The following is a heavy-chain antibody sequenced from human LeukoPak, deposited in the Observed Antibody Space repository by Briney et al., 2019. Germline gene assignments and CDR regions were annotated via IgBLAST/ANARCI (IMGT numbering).Heavy chain of an antibody. Sequence: GASVKLSCKTYGYTFTNSYLHWVRQPPGKGLEWVGIINPGGGTTKYPQKFQGRVTMTRDSNNRTVDMALSILGSEDTAVYYCARVGQPVFDYWGQGTLVTVSS. J-gene: IGHJ4*02. CDR2: INPGGGTT. V-gene: IGHV1-46*03. CDR3: ARVGQPVFDY. CDR1: GYTFTNSY. D-gene: IGHD3-10*01.